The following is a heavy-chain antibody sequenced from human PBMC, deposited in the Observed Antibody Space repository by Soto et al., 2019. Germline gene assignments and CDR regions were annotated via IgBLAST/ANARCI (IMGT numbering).Heavy chain of an antibody. J-gene: IGHJ4*02. CDR3: ARSRGWRLPFRFDY. Sequence: SSCGISCVRQAPGQGLEWMGGIIPLFETRKYAQKFQGRVTITADGSTSTAYMEQSSLRSEDTAVYYCARSRGWRLPFRFDYWGQGPPVTVSS. CDR1: SSCG. CDR2: IIPLFETR. D-gene: IGHD2-21*02. V-gene: IGHV1-69*01.